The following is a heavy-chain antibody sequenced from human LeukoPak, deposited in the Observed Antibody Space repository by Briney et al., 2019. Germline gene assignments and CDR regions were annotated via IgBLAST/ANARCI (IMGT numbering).Heavy chain of an antibody. CDR1: GYSFSSYW. CDR2: IDPGDSFT. V-gene: IGHV5-10-1*01. CDR3: ARDGGGVSSWVSH. J-gene: IGHJ4*02. D-gene: IGHD2-8*02. Sequence: LGESLKISCKGSGYSFSSYWISCVRQVPGKGLEWMGRIDPGDSFTKYRPSLEGRVTISADKSLSTVYLQWSSLKASDTAIYYCARDGGGVSSWVSHWGQGTLVTVSS.